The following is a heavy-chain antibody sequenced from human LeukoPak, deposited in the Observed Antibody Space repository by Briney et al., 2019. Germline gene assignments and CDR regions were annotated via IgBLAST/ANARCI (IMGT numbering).Heavy chain of an antibody. CDR2: INHSGST. D-gene: IGHD4-11*01. Sequence: SETLSLTCAVYGVSFSGYYWSWIRQPPGKGLEWIGEINHSGSTNYNPSLKSRVTISVDTSKNQFSLKLSPVTAADTAVYYCARGKTVFDYWGQGTLVTVSS. CDR3: ARGKTVFDY. CDR1: GVSFSGYY. V-gene: IGHV4-34*01. J-gene: IGHJ4*02.